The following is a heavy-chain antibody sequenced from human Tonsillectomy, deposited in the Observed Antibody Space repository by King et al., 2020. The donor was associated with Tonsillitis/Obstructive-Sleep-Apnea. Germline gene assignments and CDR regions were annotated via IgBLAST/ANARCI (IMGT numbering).Heavy chain of an antibody. Sequence: QLVQSGSELKKPGASVKVSCKASGYTFTSYGMSWVRQAPGQGLEWMGWINTNTGNPTYAQGFTGRFVFSLETSVSTAYLQISSLKAEDTAVYFCARDSPAGYQLPGARYSYYYMDVWGKGTTVTVSS. D-gene: IGHD2-2*01. J-gene: IGHJ6*03. CDR1: GYTFTSYG. CDR3: ARDSPAGYQLPGARYSYYYMDV. V-gene: IGHV7-4-1*02. CDR2: INTNTGNP.